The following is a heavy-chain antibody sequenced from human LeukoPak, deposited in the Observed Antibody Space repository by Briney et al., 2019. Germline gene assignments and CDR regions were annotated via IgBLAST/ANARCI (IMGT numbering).Heavy chain of an antibody. CDR3: ARQGVVVITTSWFDP. D-gene: IGHD3-22*01. Sequence: ASVKVSCKASGYTFTSYYMYWVRQAPGQGLEWMGIINPSGGSTSYAQKFQGRVTMTRDTSTSTVYMELSSLRSEDTAVYYCARQGVVVITTSWFDPWGQGTLVTVSS. CDR1: GYTFTSYY. CDR2: INPSGGST. J-gene: IGHJ5*02. V-gene: IGHV1-46*01.